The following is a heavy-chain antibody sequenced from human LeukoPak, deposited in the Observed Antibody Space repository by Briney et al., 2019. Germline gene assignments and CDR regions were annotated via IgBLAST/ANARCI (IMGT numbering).Heavy chain of an antibody. CDR3: AREGDSGDHRDFDY. CDR1: GFTFDDYG. J-gene: IGHJ4*02. D-gene: IGHD5-12*01. Sequence: GGSLRLSCAASGFTFDDYGMSWVRQAPGKGLEWVSGINWNGGSTGYADSVKGRFTISRDNAKNSLYLQMNSLRAEDTALYYCAREGDSGDHRDFDYWGQGTLVTVSS. V-gene: IGHV3-20*04. CDR2: INWNGGST.